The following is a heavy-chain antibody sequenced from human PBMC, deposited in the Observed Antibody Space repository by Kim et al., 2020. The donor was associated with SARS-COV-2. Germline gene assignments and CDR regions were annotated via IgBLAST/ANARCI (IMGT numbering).Heavy chain of an antibody. J-gene: IGHJ4*02. V-gene: IGHV3-74*01. D-gene: IGHD2-15*01. CDR3: ASGLTPGQY. Sequence: GRSTSYADSVKGRVAISRDNAKNTLYLQMNSLRAEDTAVYYCASGLTPGQYWGQGTLVPVSS. CDR2: GRST.